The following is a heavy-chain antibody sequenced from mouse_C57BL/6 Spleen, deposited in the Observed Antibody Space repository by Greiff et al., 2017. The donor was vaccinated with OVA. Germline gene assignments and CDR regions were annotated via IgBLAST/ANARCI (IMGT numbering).Heavy chain of an antibody. D-gene: IGHD2-2*01. CDR2: IDPETGGT. CDR1: GYTFTDYE. CDR3: TRWLRLSFDY. V-gene: IGHV1-15*01. Sequence: QVTLKVSGAELVRPGASVTLSCKASGYTFTDYEMHWVKQTPVHGLEWIGAIDPETGGTAYNQKFKGKAILTADKSSSTAYMELRSLTSEDSAVYYCTRWLRLSFDYWGQGTTLTVSS. J-gene: IGHJ2*01.